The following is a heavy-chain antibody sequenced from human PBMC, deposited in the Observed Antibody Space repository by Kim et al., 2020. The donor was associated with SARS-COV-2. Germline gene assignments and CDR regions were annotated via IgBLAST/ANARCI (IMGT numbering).Heavy chain of an antibody. D-gene: IGHD6-19*01. J-gene: IGHJ4*02. Sequence: SETLSLTCTVSSGSISSYSWSWIRQPAGKGLEWIGRVSTSGSTNYNPSLKSRVSMSVDTSKNQFSLNLSSVTAADTAVYYCARGTSGWKVDYWGQGTLVT. CDR2: VSTSGST. V-gene: IGHV4-4*07. CDR1: SGSISSYS. CDR3: ARGTSGWKVDY.